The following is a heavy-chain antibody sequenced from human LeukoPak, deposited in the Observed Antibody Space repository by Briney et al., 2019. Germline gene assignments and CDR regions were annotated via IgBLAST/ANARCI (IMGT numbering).Heavy chain of an antibody. J-gene: IGHJ3*02. V-gene: IGHV4-59*01. D-gene: IGHD3-9*01. Sequence: SETLSLTCTASGGSISSYYWSWIRQPPGKGLEWIGYIYYSGSTNYNPSLKSRVTISVDTSKNQFSLKLSSVTAADTAVYYCARGVRYFDWLPPGAFDIWGQGTMVTVSS. CDR3: ARGVRYFDWLPPGAFDI. CDR2: IYYSGST. CDR1: GGSISSYY.